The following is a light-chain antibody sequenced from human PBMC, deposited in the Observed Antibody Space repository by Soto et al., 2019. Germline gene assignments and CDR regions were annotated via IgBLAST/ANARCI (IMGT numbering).Light chain of an antibody. CDR3: MQALQTPWT. CDR1: QSLLHSNGYNY. J-gene: IGKJ1*01. CDR2: LGS. V-gene: IGKV2-28*01. Sequence: DIVMTQSPLSLPVTPGEPATISCRSSQSLLHSNGYNYLDWYLQKPGQSPQLLIYLGSNRASGVPDRVGGSGSGTDFTLKISRVEAEDVGVYYCMQALQTPWTFGQGTKGEIK.